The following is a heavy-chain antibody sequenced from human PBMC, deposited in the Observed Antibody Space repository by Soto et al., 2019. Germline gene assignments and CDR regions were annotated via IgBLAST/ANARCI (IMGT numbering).Heavy chain of an antibody. CDR2: INHSGST. Sequence: SETLSLTGAVYGGSFSGYYWSCIRQPPGKGLEWIGVINHSGSTNYNPSLKSRVTISVDTSKNQFSLKLSSVTAADTAVYYCARXPLTRRGYCSGGSCPPPYYYYYDGMDVWGQGTTVT. J-gene: IGHJ6*02. D-gene: IGHD2-15*01. V-gene: IGHV4-34*01. CDR3: ARXPLTRRGYCSGGSCPPPYYYYYDGMDV. CDR1: GGSFSGYY.